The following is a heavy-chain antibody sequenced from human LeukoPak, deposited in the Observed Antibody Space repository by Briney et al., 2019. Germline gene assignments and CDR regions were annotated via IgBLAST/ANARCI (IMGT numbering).Heavy chain of an antibody. CDR3: ARDSSGWYHWFDP. D-gene: IGHD6-19*01. CDR2: VNLNSGNT. J-gene: IGHJ5*02. CDR1: GYTFTSYD. Sequence: ASVKVSCKASGYTFTSYDIQWVRQATGQGLEWMGWVNLNSGNTGYAQKFQGRVTMTRNTSISTAYMELSSLRSEDTAVYYCARDSSGWYHWFDPWGQGTLVTVSS. V-gene: IGHV1-8*01.